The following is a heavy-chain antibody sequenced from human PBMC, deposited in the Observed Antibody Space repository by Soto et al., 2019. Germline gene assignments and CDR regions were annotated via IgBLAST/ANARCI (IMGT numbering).Heavy chain of an antibody. CDR2: IRHKADSYTT. CDR1: GFTFSDHY. V-gene: IGHV3-72*01. Sequence: GGSLRLSCAASGFTFSDHYMDWVRQAPGKGLEWVGRIRHKADSYTTEYAASVKGRFTISRDDSKNSLYLQMNSLRAEDTAVYYCARDPATYAIAAAVSHRFDPWGQGTLVTVSS. D-gene: IGHD6-13*01. J-gene: IGHJ5*02. CDR3: ARDPATYAIAAAVSHRFDP.